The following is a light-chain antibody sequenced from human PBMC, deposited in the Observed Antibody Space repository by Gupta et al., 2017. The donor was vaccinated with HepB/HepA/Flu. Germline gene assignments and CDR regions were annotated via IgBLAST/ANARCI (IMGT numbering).Light chain of an antibody. Sequence: DIQMTHSPSSLSASVEDRVTITCRASQSISSYVNWYQQKPGKAPKLLIHFASNLKSGVPSRFSGSGSGTDFTLTISRRQPEDFATYYCQQRHSTPKTFGQGTKVEIK. V-gene: IGKV1-39*01. CDR1: QSISSY. J-gene: IGKJ1*01. CDR3: QQRHSTPKT. CDR2: FAS.